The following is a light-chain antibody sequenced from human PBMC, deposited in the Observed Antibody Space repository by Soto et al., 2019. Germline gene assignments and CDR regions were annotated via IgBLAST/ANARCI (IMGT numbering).Light chain of an antibody. CDR3: CSYAGSNVV. J-gene: IGLJ2*01. CDR1: SREVGNYDL. V-gene: IGLV2-23*01. CDR2: EGS. Sequence: QSALTQPASVSGSPGQSITISCNGTSREVGNYDLVSWYQQHPGNAPKLMIYEGSRRPSGVSNRFSGSKSGNTASLTISGLQSADEADYYCCSYAGSNVVFGGGTKLTVL.